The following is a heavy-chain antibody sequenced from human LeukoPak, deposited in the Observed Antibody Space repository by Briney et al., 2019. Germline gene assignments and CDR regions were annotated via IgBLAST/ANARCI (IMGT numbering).Heavy chain of an antibody. CDR1: GFTFSSYG. V-gene: IGHV3-33*01. CDR3: ARGRHCSSTSCLVEY. J-gene: IGHJ4*02. D-gene: IGHD2-2*01. CDR2: IWYDGSNK. Sequence: GRSLRLSCAASGFTFSSYGMHWVRQAPGKGLEWVAVIWYDGSNKYYADSVKGRFTISRDNSKNTLYLQMNSLRAEDTAVYYCARGRHCSSTSCLVEYWGQGTLVTVSS.